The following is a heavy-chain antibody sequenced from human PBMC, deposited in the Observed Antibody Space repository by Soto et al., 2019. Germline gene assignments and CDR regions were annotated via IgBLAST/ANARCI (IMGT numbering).Heavy chain of an antibody. D-gene: IGHD6-13*01. Sequence: ASVKVSCKASGYTFTGYYMHWVRQAPGQGLEWMGWINPNSGGTNYAQKFQGRVTMTRDTSISTAYMELSRLRSDDTAAYYCARSIAAAGSLDYWGQGTLVTVSS. CDR1: GYTFTGYY. CDR3: ARSIAAAGSLDY. CDR2: INPNSGGT. V-gene: IGHV1-2*02. J-gene: IGHJ4*02.